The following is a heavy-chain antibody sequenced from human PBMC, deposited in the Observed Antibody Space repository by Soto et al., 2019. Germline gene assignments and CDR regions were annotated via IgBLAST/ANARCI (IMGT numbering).Heavy chain of an antibody. Sequence: EVQLVESGGGLIQPGGSLRLSCAASGFTFSDHQMNWVRQAPGRGLEWVSVIYSSGTTYYGDSVKGRFNISRDNSKNTPYLKMNGMRTEYTDLYYCARAGSPFHSDSTGYCGFDYWGHGNLVTVSS. CDR1: GFTFSDHQ. CDR3: ARAGSPFHSDSTGYCGFDY. V-gene: IGHV3-53*01. J-gene: IGHJ4*01. CDR2: IYSSGTT. D-gene: IGHD3-9*01.